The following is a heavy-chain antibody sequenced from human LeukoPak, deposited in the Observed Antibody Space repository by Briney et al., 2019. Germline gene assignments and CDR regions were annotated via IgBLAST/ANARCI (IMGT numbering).Heavy chain of an antibody. D-gene: IGHD6-19*01. Sequence: GGSLRLTCAASGFTFSSYEMNWVRQAPGKGLEWVSAISGSGDDTYYADSVKGRFTISRDNSKNTLYLQINRPRAEDTAVYYCAKDPYSSGPYNWFDPWGQGTLVTVSS. CDR3: AKDPYSSGPYNWFDP. V-gene: IGHV3-23*01. CDR1: GFTFSSYE. J-gene: IGHJ5*02. CDR2: ISGSGDDT.